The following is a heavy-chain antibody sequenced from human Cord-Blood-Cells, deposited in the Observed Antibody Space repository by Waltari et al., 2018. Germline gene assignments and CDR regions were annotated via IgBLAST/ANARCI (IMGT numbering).Heavy chain of an antibody. CDR1: GGSISSSSYY. Sequence: QLQLQESGPGLVKPSETLSLTCTVSGGSISSSSYYWGWIRQPPGKGLEWIGSVYYSGSTNYNPSRKSRVTISVDTSKNQFSLKLSSVTASDTAVYYCATFPYYDDSSGYFNWFDPWGQGTLVTVSS. V-gene: IGHV4-39*01. J-gene: IGHJ5*02. D-gene: IGHD3-22*01. CDR3: ATFPYYDDSSGYFNWFDP. CDR2: VYYSGST.